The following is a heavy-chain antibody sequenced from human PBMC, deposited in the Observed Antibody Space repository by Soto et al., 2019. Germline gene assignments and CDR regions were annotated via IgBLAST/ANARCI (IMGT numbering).Heavy chain of an antibody. CDR2: IIPIFGTA. J-gene: IGHJ4*02. CDR3: AREGRYDILTGYYHFDY. Sequence: GASVKVSCKASGGTFSSYAISWVRQAPGQGLEWMGGIIPIFGTANYAQKFQGRVTITADESTSTAYMELSSLRSEDTAVYYCAREGRYDILTGYYHFDYWGQGTLVTVSS. CDR1: GGTFSSYA. V-gene: IGHV1-69*13. D-gene: IGHD3-9*01.